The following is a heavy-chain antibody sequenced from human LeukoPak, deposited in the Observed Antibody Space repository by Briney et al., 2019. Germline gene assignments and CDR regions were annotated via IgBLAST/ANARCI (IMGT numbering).Heavy chain of an antibody. J-gene: IGHJ1*01. CDR3: AAEWELLSFQH. CDR2: INPSGGST. V-gene: IGHV1-46*04. Sequence: ASVKAAWKASGYTFTSFYMHWVRQAPGQGLGWMGIINPSGGSTIYAQKLRGRVTMTRDTSTSTDYMELSRLRSEDTAVYYCAAEWELLSFQHWGQGTLVTVSS. CDR1: GYTFTSFY. D-gene: IGHD1-26*01.